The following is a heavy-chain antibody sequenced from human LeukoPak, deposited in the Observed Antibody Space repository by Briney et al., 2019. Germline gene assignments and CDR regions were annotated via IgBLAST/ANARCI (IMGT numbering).Heavy chain of an antibody. CDR2: MNPNSGNT. CDR3: ARGGASAAARRFDP. Sequence: APVKVSCKASGYTFTSYDINWVRQASGQGLEWMGWMNPNSGNTGYAQKFKGRVTITSSTSTSTVFMELGSLTSEDTAVYYCARGGASAAARRFDPWGQGTLVTVSS. J-gene: IGHJ5*02. V-gene: IGHV1-8*01. CDR1: GYTFTSYD. D-gene: IGHD6-13*01.